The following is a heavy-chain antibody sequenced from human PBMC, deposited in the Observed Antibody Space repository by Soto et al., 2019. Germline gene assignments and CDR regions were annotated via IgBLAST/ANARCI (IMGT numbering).Heavy chain of an antibody. J-gene: IGHJ4*02. Sequence: PGGSLRLSCETSGFSFSVYGMHWVRQAPGKGLEWVAVIWYDASKQFYAASVEGRFTTSRDNSKAILYLQMNSLRAEDTAVYYCAAWAEGATEVHWCQGTLVTVSS. CDR1: GFSFSVYG. D-gene: IGHD2-15*01. CDR2: IWYDASKQ. CDR3: AAWAEGATEVH. V-gene: IGHV3-33*01.